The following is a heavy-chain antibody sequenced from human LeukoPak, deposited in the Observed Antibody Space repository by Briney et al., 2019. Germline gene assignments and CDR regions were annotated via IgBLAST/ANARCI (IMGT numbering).Heavy chain of an antibody. V-gene: IGHV3-23*01. CDR2: ISGSGGST. D-gene: IGHD2-15*01. J-gene: IGHJ6*02. CDR1: GFTFSSYA. CDR3: ARKRYCSGGSCLKDSYYYYGMDV. Sequence: GGSLRLSCAASGFTFSSYAMSWVRQAPGKGLEWVSAISGSGGSTYYADSVKGRFTISRDNSKNTLYLQMNSLRAEDTAVYYCARKRYCSGGSCLKDSYYYYGMDVWGQGTTVTVSS.